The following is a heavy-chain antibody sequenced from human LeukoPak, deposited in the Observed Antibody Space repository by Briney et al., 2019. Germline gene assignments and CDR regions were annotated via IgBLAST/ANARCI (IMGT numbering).Heavy chain of an antibody. CDR1: GFTFKYAI. J-gene: IGHJ4*02. V-gene: IGHV3-48*01. Sequence: PGGSPRLSCAASGFTFKYAIMNWIRQPPGKGLEWVSFISSDSTIIGYADSVKGRFTISRDNAKNSLYLQMNSLRADDTAIYYCVGDTDLAVAGYWGQGNVVIVSS. D-gene: IGHD6-19*01. CDR3: VGDTDLAVAGY. CDR2: ISSDSTII.